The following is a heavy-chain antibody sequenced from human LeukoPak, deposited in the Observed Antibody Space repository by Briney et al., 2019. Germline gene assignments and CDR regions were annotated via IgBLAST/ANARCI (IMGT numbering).Heavy chain of an antibody. Sequence: GGSLRLSCAASGFTFSSYTMTWVRQAPGKGLEWVSLLYASGITNYADSVKGRFTVSRDNSKNTLYLQLNSLRAEDTAVYYCARFGSSISSYPLDYWGQGALVTVSS. CDR1: GFTFSSYT. V-gene: IGHV3-66*01. D-gene: IGHD2-2*01. J-gene: IGHJ4*02. CDR3: ARFGSSISSYPLDY. CDR2: LYASGIT.